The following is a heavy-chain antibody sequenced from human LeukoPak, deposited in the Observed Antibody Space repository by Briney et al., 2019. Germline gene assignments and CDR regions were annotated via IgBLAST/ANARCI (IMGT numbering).Heavy chain of an antibody. Sequence: GESLKISCKGSGYSFTSYWIGWVRQMPGKGLEWMGIIYPGDSDTRYSPSFQGQVTISADKSISTAYLQWSSLKASDTAMYYCARQGRVGLRMLQGQSFFDYWGQGTLVTVSS. CDR1: GYSFTSYW. J-gene: IGHJ4*02. CDR2: IYPGDSDT. V-gene: IGHV5-51*01. CDR3: ARQGRVGLRMLQGQSFFDY. D-gene: IGHD2-15*01.